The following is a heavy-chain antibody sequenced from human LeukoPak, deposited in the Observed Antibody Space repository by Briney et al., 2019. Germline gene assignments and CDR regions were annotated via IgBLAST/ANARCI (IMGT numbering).Heavy chain of an antibody. Sequence: GGSLRLSCAASGFTFTRFNMNWVRQAPGKGLELVSSITTSGTYIYYADSVQGRFTISRDNAKNSLCLQMNSLRAEDTAVYYCARTFYYDTNGGEGMDVWGQGTTVTVSS. D-gene: IGHD2-8*01. CDR2: ITTSGTYI. J-gene: IGHJ6*02. V-gene: IGHV3-21*06. CDR1: GFTFTRFN. CDR3: ARTFYYDTNGGEGMDV.